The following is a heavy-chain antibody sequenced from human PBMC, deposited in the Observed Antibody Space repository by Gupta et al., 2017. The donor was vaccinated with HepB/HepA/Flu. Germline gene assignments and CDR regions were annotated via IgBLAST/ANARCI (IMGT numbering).Heavy chain of an antibody. CDR2: ISGNGNSA. V-gene: IGHV3-23*01. CDR1: GFTFSTYA. CDR3: AKGSPYSGSDSGFDN. D-gene: IGHD1-26*01. Sequence: EVQLLESGGGLIQPGGSLRLSCAASGFTFSTYAMSWVRQAPGKGLEWVSAISGNGNSAFYTDSGKGRFTISRDNPENTLYLQMNSXRXEDTAGXYCAKGSPYSGSDSGFDNGGQGTLVTVSS. J-gene: IGHJ4*02.